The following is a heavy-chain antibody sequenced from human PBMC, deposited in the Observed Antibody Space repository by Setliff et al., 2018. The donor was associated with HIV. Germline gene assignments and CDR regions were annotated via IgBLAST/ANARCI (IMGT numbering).Heavy chain of an antibody. CDR2: IFYTGST. J-gene: IGHJ4*02. CDR1: GGSISSYY. CDR3: ATRPRIAARPFDY. D-gene: IGHD6-6*01. Sequence: PSETLSLTCTVSGGSISSYYWSWIRQPAGKGLEWIGYIFYTGSTNYNPSLKSRISMSVDTSKNQFSLELTSLTAADTAVYYCATRPRIAARPFDYWGQGMLVTVSS. V-gene: IGHV4-59*06.